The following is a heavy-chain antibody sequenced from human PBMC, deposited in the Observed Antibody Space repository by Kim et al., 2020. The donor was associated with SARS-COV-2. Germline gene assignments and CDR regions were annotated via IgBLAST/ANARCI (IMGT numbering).Heavy chain of an antibody. CDR2: INHSGST. CDR1: GGSFSGYY. Sequence: SETLSLTCAVYGGSFSGYYWSWIRQPPGKGLEWIGEINHSGSTNYNPSLKSRVTISVDTSKNQFSLKLSSVTAADTAVYYCARRKNRMGPFDYWGQGTLVTVSS. D-gene: IGHD1-26*01. CDR3: ARRKNRMGPFDY. J-gene: IGHJ4*02. V-gene: IGHV4-34*01.